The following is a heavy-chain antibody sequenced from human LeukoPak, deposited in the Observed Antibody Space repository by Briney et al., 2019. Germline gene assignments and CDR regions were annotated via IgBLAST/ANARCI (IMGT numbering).Heavy chain of an antibody. V-gene: IGHV3-13*01. CDR3: ARSKSYSSGWTDFDC. D-gene: IGHD6-19*01. CDR2: IGTAGNT. J-gene: IGHJ4*02. Sequence: GGSLRLSCAASGFTFSSHDMHWVRQPTGKGLKWVSVIGTAGNTYYTDSVKGRFTISRENAKNSLYLQMDNLRAEDTAVYYCARSKSYSSGWTDFDCWGQGTLVTVSS. CDR1: GFTFSSHD.